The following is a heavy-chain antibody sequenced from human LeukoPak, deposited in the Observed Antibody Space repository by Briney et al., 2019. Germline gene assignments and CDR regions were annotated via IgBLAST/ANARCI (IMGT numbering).Heavy chain of an antibody. D-gene: IGHD2-15*01. CDR1: GFTFSYYW. Sequence: GGSLRLSCAASGFTFSYYWMSWVRPAPGKGLEWVANIKKDGSDKYYVDSVKGRFTISRDNAKKSLFLQMNSLRAEDTAVYYCTGGPGYWGQETLVTVSS. CDR2: IKKDGSDK. J-gene: IGHJ4*02. V-gene: IGHV3-7*01. CDR3: TGGPGY.